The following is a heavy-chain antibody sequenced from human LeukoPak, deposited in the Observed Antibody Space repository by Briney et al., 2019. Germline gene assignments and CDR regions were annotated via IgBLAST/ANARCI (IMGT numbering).Heavy chain of an antibody. CDR2: SSSSGSPV. J-gene: IGHJ3*02. V-gene: IGHV3-48*03. CDR3: ARAYCGGDCYGSSGAFDI. D-gene: IGHD2-21*02. CDR1: GFTLSSYE. Sequence: GGSLRLSCAASGFTLSSYEMNWVRQAPGKGLEWVSYSSSSGSPVYYADSVKGRFTISRDNAKNSVYLQMNSLRAEDTAVYYCARAYCGGDCYGSSGAFDIWGQGTMVTVSS.